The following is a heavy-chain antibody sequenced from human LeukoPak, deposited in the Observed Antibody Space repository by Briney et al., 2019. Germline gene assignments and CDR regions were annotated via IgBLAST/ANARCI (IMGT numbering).Heavy chain of an antibody. CDR1: GFTFSSYW. V-gene: IGHV3-7*01. Sequence: PGGSLRLSCAASGFTFSSYWMSWVRQAPGKGLEWVAHIKEDGSEKYFVGSVKGRFTISRDNAKNSLYLQMNSLRAEDTAVYYCARDTYASGSYYYDYWGQGTLVTVSS. CDR2: IKEDGSEK. CDR3: ARDTYASGSYYYDY. J-gene: IGHJ4*02. D-gene: IGHD3-10*01.